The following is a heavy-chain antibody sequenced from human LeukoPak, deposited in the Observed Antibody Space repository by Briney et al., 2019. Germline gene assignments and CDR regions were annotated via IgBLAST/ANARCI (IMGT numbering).Heavy chain of an antibody. Sequence: PGGSLRLSCAVSGFSVTNNYMSWVRQASGKGLEWVSVFYVGGAPYYADSVKGRFTISRDNSENTLYLQMKSLRAEDTAVYYCARGDGYNFFDYWGQGTLVTVSS. J-gene: IGHJ4*02. D-gene: IGHD5-24*01. V-gene: IGHV3-53*01. CDR1: GFSVTNNY. CDR2: FYVGGAP. CDR3: ARGDGYNFFDY.